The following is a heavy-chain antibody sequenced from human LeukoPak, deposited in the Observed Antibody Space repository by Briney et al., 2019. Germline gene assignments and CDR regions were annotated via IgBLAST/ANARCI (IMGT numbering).Heavy chain of an antibody. CDR1: GFTFSSYA. V-gene: IGHV3-23*01. J-gene: IGHJ6*03. CDR2: ISGSGGST. Sequence: GGSLRLSCAASGFTFSSYAMSWVRQAPGKGLEWVSAISGSGGSTYYADSVKGRFTISRDNSKNTLYLQMNSLRAEDTAVYYCAKYVGSYYYYYMDVWGKGTTVTVSS. CDR3: AKYVGSYYYYYMDV. D-gene: IGHD3-10*01.